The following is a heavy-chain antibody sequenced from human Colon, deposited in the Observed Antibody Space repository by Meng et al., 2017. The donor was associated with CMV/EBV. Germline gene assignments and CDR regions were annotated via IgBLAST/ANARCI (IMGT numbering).Heavy chain of an antibody. CDR1: GFTFSSFI. V-gene: IGHV3-21*01. Sequence: GGSLRLSCAASGFTFSSFIMNWVRQAPGKGLEWVSSISSSSNYIYYADSVKGRFTVSRDNSKNTVFFQMNSLRAEDMAVYYCVRDKEQQILSTRWSHSGQGTLVTVSS. CDR3: VRDKEQQILSTRWSH. J-gene: IGHJ4*02. CDR2: ISSSSNYI. D-gene: IGHD1/OR15-1a*01.